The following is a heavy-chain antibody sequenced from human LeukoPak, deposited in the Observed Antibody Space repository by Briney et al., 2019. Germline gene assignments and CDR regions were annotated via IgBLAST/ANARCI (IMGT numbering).Heavy chain of an antibody. CDR1: GFTFSSYA. Sequence: GRSLRLSCAASGFTFSSYAMHWVRQAPGKGLEWVAVISYDGSNKYYADPVKGRFTISRDNSKNTLYLQMNSLRAEDTAVYYCARVGSLHYFDYWGQGTLVTVSS. CDR2: ISYDGSNK. D-gene: IGHD1-26*01. J-gene: IGHJ4*02. V-gene: IGHV3-30*04. CDR3: ARVGSLHYFDY.